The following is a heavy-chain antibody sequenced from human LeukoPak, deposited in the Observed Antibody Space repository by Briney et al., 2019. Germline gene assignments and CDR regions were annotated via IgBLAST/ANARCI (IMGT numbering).Heavy chain of an antibody. Sequence: SGYTFTSYXIXXXXQXXXXGLXXXXXXXXXXGNTNYPQNLQGRVTMTKDTSTSTAYMELRSLRSDDTAVYYCARVKFITIFGVVNHDAFDIWGQGTMVTVSS. CDR2: XXXXXGNT. D-gene: IGHD3-3*01. CDR1: GYTFTSYX. J-gene: IGHJ3*02. V-gene: IGHV1-18*01. CDR3: ARVKFITIFGVVNHDAFDI.